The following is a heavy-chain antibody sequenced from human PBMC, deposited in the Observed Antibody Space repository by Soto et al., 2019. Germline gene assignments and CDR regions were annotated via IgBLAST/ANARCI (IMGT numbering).Heavy chain of an antibody. V-gene: IGHV3-30*18. Sequence: GGSLRLSCAASGFTFSSYGMHWVRQAPGKGLEWVAVIPYDGSNKYYADSVKGRFTISRDNSKNTLYLQMNSLRAEDTAVYYCAKDSEDDSGGYYYEHPGYFDYWGQGTLVTVSS. CDR3: AKDSEDDSGGYYYEHPGYFDY. D-gene: IGHD3-22*01. J-gene: IGHJ4*02. CDR2: IPYDGSNK. CDR1: GFTFSSYG.